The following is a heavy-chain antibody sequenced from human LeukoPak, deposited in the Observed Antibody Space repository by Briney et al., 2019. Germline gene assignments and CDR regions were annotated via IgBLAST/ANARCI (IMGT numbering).Heavy chain of an antibody. CDR2: IFYSGST. CDR1: GGSISSYY. Sequence: PSETLSLTCTVSGGSISSYYWSWIRQPPGKGLEWIGYIFYSGSTNYSPSLKSRVTISMDKSNNQFSLDLSPLTAADTAVYYCARGPSGDYGGYFDSWGQGTLVTVSS. J-gene: IGHJ4*02. D-gene: IGHD4-17*01. V-gene: IGHV4-59*01. CDR3: ARGPSGDYGGYFDS.